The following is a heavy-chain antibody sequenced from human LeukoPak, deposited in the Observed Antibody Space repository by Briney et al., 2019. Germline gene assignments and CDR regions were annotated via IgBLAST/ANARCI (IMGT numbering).Heavy chain of an antibody. V-gene: IGHV4-4*07. J-gene: IGHJ3*02. CDR3: ARVRRGDIVVVPAAIGGDAFDI. CDR2: IYTSGST. Sequence: SETLSLTSTVSGGSLGSYYWSWIRQPAGQGLEWIGRIYTSGSTNYNPSLKSRVTMSLHTSKNKFSRTLITVTAADTAVNYCARVRRGDIVVVPAAIGGDAFDIWGQGTMVTVSS. CDR1: GGSLGSYY. D-gene: IGHD2-2*01.